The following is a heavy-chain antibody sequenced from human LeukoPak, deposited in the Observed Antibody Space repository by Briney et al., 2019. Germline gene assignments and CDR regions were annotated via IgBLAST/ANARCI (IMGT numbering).Heavy chain of an antibody. D-gene: IGHD6-6*01. CDR1: GGSISSYY. J-gene: IGHJ6*03. CDR3: ARYNDYSGSSNLYYYYMDV. CDR2: IYYSGST. V-gene: IGHV4-59*12. Sequence: SETLSLTCTVSGGSISSYYWSWIRQPPGKGLEWIGYIYYSGSTNYNPSLESRVTMSVDTSKNQFSLKLTSVTAADTAVYYCARYNDYSGSSNLYYYYMDVWGKGTPVIISS.